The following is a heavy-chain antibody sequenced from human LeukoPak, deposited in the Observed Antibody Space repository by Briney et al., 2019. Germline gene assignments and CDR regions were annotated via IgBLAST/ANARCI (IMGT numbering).Heavy chain of an antibody. D-gene: IGHD2-8*01. CDR3: ANADTEDFFDF. Sequence: SGTLSLTCAVSTYSISSDFYWGWVRQPPGQVLEWVGSIYHDYTTYYNPSLRGRVTLSLDMSRKQFSLELTSVTAADTATYYCANADTEDFFDFWGQGKLVTVSS. J-gene: IGHJ4*02. CDR2: IYHDYTT. CDR1: TYSISSDFY. V-gene: IGHV4-38-2*01.